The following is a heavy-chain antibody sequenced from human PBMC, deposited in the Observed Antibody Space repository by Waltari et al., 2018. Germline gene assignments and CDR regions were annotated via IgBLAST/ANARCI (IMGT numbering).Heavy chain of an antibody. CDR3: ASTYCSSTSCLGDPSVDAFDI. D-gene: IGHD2-2*01. CDR1: GYSFTIDW. V-gene: IGHV5-51*01. J-gene: IGHJ3*02. Sequence: EVQLVQSGAEGKKPGEALQISCKGSGYSFTIDWLGWVRHVPVKGGGWRGIIYPRHSDTRYSPSFQGQVTISADKSISTAYLQWSSLKASDTAMYYCASTYCSSTSCLGDPSVDAFDIWGQGTMVTVSS. CDR2: IYPRHSDT.